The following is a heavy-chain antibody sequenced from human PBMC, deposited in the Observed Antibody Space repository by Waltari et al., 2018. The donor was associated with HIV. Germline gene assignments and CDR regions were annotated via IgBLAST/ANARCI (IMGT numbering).Heavy chain of an antibody. Sequence: EVHLVESGGGLVKPGESLRLSWEASKFAFSHSTVNWVRQTPGKVLEWVSSFTSRDDRSHYLEPVKGRFSVSRDNAKNTLFLQMNSLRGEDTAVYYCGWVPAATHGMDVWGRGTTVIVSS. CDR2: FTSRDDRS. D-gene: IGHD6-13*01. CDR3: GWVPAATHGMDV. CDR1: KFAFSHST. J-gene: IGHJ6*02. V-gene: IGHV3-21*01.